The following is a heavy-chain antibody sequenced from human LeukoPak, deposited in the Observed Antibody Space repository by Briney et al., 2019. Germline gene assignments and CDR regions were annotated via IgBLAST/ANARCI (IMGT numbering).Heavy chain of an antibody. CDR1: AFTFSNYA. D-gene: IGHD1-1*01. CDR2: ISGSGGYT. Sequence: GGSLRLSCAACAFTFSNYALSWVRQAPGKGLEWVSAISGSGGYTYYADSFKGRFTISRDNSKNTLYLQMNSLRAEDTAVYYCAKGRFYNGHFEYWGQGTLVIVSS. V-gene: IGHV3-23*01. CDR3: AKGRFYNGHFEY. J-gene: IGHJ4*02.